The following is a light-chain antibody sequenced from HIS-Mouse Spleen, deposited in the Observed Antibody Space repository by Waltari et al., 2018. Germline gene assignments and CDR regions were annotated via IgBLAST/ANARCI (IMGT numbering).Light chain of an antibody. Sequence: DIQMTQSPSSLSASVGDRVTSHGRASQSISSYLNWYQKKPGKAPKLLIYAASSLQSGVPSRFSGSGSGTDFTLTISSLQPEDFATYYCQQSYSTPFTFGPGTKVDIK. J-gene: IGKJ3*01. CDR3: QQSYSTPFT. CDR2: AAS. CDR1: QSISSY. V-gene: IGKV1-39*01.